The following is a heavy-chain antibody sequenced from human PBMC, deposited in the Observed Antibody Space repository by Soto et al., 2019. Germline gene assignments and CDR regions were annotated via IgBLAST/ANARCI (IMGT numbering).Heavy chain of an antibody. Sequence: ASVKVSCKASGYTFTSYYMHWVRQAPGQGLEWMGIINPSGGSTSYAQKFQGRVTMTRDTSTSTVYMELSSLRSEDTAVYYCASASRGVVADNPGLGVYYYYYYGMDVWGQGTTVTVSS. D-gene: IGHD2-15*01. CDR3: ASASRGVVADNPGLGVYYYYYYGMDV. CDR1: GYTFTSYY. J-gene: IGHJ6*02. V-gene: IGHV1-46*03. CDR2: INPSGGST.